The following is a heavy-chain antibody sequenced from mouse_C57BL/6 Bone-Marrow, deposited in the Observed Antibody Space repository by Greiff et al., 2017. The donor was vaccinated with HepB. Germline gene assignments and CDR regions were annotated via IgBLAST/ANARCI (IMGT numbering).Heavy chain of an antibody. CDR3: TPSGNPSDY. D-gene: IGHD2-1*01. CDR2: IDPENGDT. CDR1: GFNIKDDY. V-gene: IGHV14-4*01. Sequence: VQLQQSGAELVRPGASVKLSCTASGFNIKDDYMHWVKQRPEQGLEWIGWIDPENGDTEYASKFQGKATITAATSPNTAYLQFSSLTSEDTAVYYCTPSGNPSDYWGQGTTLTVSS. J-gene: IGHJ2*01.